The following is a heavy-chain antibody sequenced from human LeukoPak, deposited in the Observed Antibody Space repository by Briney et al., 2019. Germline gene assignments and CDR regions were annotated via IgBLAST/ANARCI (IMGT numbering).Heavy chain of an antibody. D-gene: IGHD3-3*01. J-gene: IGHJ4*02. V-gene: IGHV1-18*01. CDR3: ARDADVTAGIFGVVILDY. CDR2: ISVDNGNT. Sequence: ASVKVSCKVSGYTLTELSMHWVRQAPGQGLEWMGWISVDNGNTNYAQKFQGRVTMTTDTSTNTAYMELRSLTSDDTAVYYCARDADVTAGIFGVVILDYWGQGTLVTVSS. CDR1: GYTLTELS.